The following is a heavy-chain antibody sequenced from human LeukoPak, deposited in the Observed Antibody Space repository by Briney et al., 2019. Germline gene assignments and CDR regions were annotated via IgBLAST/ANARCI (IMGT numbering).Heavy chain of an antibody. V-gene: IGHV3-23*01. CDR3: AKDPRYSSGWYPDY. Sequence: GGSLRLSCAASGFTFSSYAMSWVRQAPGKGLEWVSAISGSGGSTYYADSVKGRFTISRDNSKNTLYLQMNSLRAEDTAVYYCAKDPRYSSGWYPDYWGQGTLVTVSS. J-gene: IGHJ4*02. CDR1: GFTFSSYA. D-gene: IGHD6-19*01. CDR2: ISGSGGST.